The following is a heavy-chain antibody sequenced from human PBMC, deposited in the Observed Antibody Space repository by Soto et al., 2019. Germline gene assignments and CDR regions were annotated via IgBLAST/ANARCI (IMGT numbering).Heavy chain of an antibody. CDR2: INHSGST. V-gene: IGHV4-34*01. D-gene: IGHD2-15*01. J-gene: IGHJ3*02. CDR1: GVSFSGYY. Sequence: SETLSLTCAFCGVSFSGYYWSRIRQPPGKGLEWIGEINHSGSTNYNPSLKSRVTISVDTSKNQFSLKLSSVTAADTAVYYCARRGVLFCSGGSCYQDDDAFDIWGHGTMVTVSS. CDR3: ARRGVLFCSGGSCYQDDDAFDI.